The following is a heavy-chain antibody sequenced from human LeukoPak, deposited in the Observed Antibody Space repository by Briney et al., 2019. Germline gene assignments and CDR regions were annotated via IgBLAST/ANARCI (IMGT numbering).Heavy chain of an antibody. CDR2: ISGSGGST. D-gene: IGHD2/OR15-2a*01. CDR3: AKGRIYGMDV. V-gene: IGHV3-23*01. J-gene: IGHJ6*02. Sequence: GGSLRLSYAASGFTFSCYAMSGGRQAPGRGLGWVSAISGSGGSTYYADSVKGRFTISRDNSKNTLYLQMNSLRAEDTAVYYCAKGRIYGMDVWGQGTTVTVSS. CDR1: GFTFSCYA.